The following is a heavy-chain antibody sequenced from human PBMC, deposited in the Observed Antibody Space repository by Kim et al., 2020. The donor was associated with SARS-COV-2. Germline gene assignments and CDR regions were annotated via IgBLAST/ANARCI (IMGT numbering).Heavy chain of an antibody. V-gene: IGHV4-59*08. Sequence: SETLSLTCTVSGGSISSYYWSWIRQPPGKGLEWIGYIYYSGSTNYNPSLKSRVTISVDTSKNQFSLKLSSVTAADTAVYYCARHSGGYYSGGDNWFDPWGQGTLVTVSS. CDR1: GGSISSYY. J-gene: IGHJ5*02. CDR2: IYYSGST. CDR3: ARHSGGYYSGGDNWFDP. D-gene: IGHD3-22*01.